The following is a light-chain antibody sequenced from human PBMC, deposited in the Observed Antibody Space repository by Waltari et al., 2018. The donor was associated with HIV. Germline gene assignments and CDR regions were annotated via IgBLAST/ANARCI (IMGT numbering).Light chain of an antibody. CDR2: EVS. J-gene: IGLJ2*01. CDR3: SSYTSSSTRVV. Sequence: QSALTQPASVSGSPGQSITISCPGTSSDVGGYNYVPWYQQHPGKAPKLMIYEVSNRPSGVSNRFSGSKSGNTASLTISGLQAEDEADYYCSSYTSSSTRVVFGGGTKLTVL. CDR1: SSDVGGYNY. V-gene: IGLV2-14*01.